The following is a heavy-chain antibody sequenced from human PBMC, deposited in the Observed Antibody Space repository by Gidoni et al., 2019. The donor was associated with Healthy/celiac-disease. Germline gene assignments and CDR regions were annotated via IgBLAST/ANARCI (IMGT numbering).Heavy chain of an antibody. CDR2: IWYDGINK. V-gene: IGHV3-33*01. D-gene: IGHD6-13*01. CDR3: AREMYSRGEFDY. CDR1: GFTFSSYG. J-gene: IGHJ4*02. Sequence: QVQLVESGGGVVQPGRSLRISCAASGFTFSSYGMHWVRQAPGTGLEWVAVIWYDGINKYYADSVKGGFTIARDNSKNTLYLQMNSLRAEDTAVYYCAREMYSRGEFDYWGQGTLVTVSS.